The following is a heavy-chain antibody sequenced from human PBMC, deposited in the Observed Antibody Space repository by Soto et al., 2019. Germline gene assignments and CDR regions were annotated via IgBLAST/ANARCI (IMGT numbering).Heavy chain of an antibody. D-gene: IGHD1-26*01. CDR3: GRDLGGSFVDY. CDR1: GYTFTSYY. CDR2: INPSGGNT. V-gene: IGHV1-46*01. J-gene: IGHJ4*02. Sequence: ASVKVSCKASGYTFTSYYMHWVRQAPGQGLEWMGIINPSGGNTNYAQKLQGRVTMTADTSTSTAYMELRSLRSDDTAVYYCGRDLGGSFVDYWGQGTLVTVSS.